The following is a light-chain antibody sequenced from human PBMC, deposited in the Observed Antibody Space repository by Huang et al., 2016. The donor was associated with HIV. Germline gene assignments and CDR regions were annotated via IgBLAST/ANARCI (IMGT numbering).Light chain of an antibody. CDR2: ATS. J-gene: IGKJ1*01. CDR3: QQYYSFPLT. CDR1: QDINTY. Sequence: AIRITQSPSSLSASTGDKVSITCRASQDINTYLAWYQQKPGKPPSLLIYATSTLQSGVPSRFSDSGSGTDFTLTITHLQSEDFATYYCQQYYSFPLTFGQGSQVEV. V-gene: IGKV1-8*01.